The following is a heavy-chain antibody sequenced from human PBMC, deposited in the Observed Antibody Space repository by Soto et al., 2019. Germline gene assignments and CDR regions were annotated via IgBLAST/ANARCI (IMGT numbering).Heavy chain of an antibody. Sequence: QVQLQESGPGLVKPSQTLSLTCTVSGGSISSGGYYWSWIRQHPGKGLEWIGYIYYSGSTYYNPSLKSLVTISVDTSKNQFSLKLSSVTAADTAVYYCARDRGGNSYGVYNWFDPWGQGTLVTVSS. D-gene: IGHD5-18*01. J-gene: IGHJ5*02. V-gene: IGHV4-31*01. CDR2: IYYSGST. CDR1: GGSISSGGYY. CDR3: ARDRGGNSYGVYNWFDP.